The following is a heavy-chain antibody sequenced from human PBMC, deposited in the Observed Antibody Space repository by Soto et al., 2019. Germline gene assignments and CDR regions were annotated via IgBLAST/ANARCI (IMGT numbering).Heavy chain of an antibody. Sequence: PGESLKISCAASGFTFSRYWMSWVRQAPRKGLEWVANIKQDESEKYYVDSVKGRFTISRDNAKNSVYLQMNSLRAEDTAVYYCARDFEGSYGYGPFEYWGQGTLVTVSS. CDR2: IKQDESEK. V-gene: IGHV3-7*03. D-gene: IGHD5-18*01. CDR1: GFTFSRYW. CDR3: ARDFEGSYGYGPFEY. J-gene: IGHJ4*02.